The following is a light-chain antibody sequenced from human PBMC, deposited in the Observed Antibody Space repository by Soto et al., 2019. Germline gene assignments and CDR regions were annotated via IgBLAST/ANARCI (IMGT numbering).Light chain of an antibody. J-gene: IGKJ1*01. V-gene: IGKV3-15*01. CDR3: QKYNTWHPIMA. Sequence: VVTQSPATLSVFPGETATLSCSASQSVSSDLAWYQQRPGQAPRLLIYGASTRATGIPARLRGSGSGTEFRLTISSLQSEDFATYYCQKYNTWHPIMAFGRGTKVEIK. CDR1: QSVSSD. CDR2: GAS.